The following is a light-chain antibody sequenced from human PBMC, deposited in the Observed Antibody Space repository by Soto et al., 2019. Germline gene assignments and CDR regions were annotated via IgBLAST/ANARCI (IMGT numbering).Light chain of an antibody. Sequence: ESVLTQSPGTLSLSPGERATLSCGASQSVSSNYLAWYQQKPGQAPRLLIYGSSSRATGIPDRFSGSGSGTHFTLTIRRLEPEDFAVYYCQQYGSSYPWTFGQGTNVDIK. CDR1: QSVSSNY. V-gene: IGKV3-20*01. CDR3: QQYGSSYPWT. J-gene: IGKJ1*01. CDR2: GSS.